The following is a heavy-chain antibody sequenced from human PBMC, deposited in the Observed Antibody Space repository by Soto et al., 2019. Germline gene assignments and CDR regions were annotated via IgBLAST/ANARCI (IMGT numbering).Heavy chain of an antibody. J-gene: IGHJ6*02. D-gene: IGHD3-10*01. CDR1: GYTFTNYA. Sequence: QVQLVQSGAEVKKPGASVKVSCKASGYTFTNYAMHWVRQAPGQRIEWMGWINDGNGNTKYSQKFQGRVTITRDTSASTDYMELRSLRSEDTAVYYCARGPLLWGDVWGQGTTVTVAS. CDR2: INDGNGNT. V-gene: IGHV1-3*01. CDR3: ARGPLLWGDV.